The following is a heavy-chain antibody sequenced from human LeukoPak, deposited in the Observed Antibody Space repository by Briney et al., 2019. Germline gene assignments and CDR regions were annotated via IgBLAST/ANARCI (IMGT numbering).Heavy chain of an antibody. CDR1: GYTFSGYY. J-gene: IGHJ3*02. D-gene: IGHD3-16*01. Sequence: ASVKVSCKASGYTFSGYYIHWVRQAPGQGLEWMGRIDPHSGDTKYAQKFQGRVTMTRDTSISTAYMELSRLRSDDTAVYYCARDLEYLYPGGAFDIWGQGTMVTVSS. CDR2: IDPHSGDT. V-gene: IGHV1-2*02. CDR3: ARDLEYLYPGGAFDI.